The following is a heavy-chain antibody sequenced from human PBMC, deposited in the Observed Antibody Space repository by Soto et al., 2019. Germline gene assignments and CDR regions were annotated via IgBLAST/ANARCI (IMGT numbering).Heavy chain of an antibody. CDR2: IYPGDSDT. J-gene: IGHJ4*02. D-gene: IGHD2-2*01. CDR1: GYSFTSYW. CDR3: ARRLGYCSSTSCSFDY. V-gene: IGHV5-51*01. Sequence: PGESLKISCKGSGYSFTSYWIGWVRQMPGKGLEWMGIIYPGDSDTRYSPSFQGQVTISADKSISTAYLQWSSLKASDTAMYYCARRLGYCSSTSCSFDYWGQGTLVTVPQ.